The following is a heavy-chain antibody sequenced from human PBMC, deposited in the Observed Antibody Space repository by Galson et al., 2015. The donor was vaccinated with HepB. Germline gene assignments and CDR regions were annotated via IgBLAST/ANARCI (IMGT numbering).Heavy chain of an antibody. CDR2: ISWNSGSI. CDR1: GFTFDDYA. D-gene: IGHD1-26*01. Sequence: SLRLSCAAYGFTFDDYAIHWVRQTPGKGLEWVSGISWNSGSIGYADSVKGRFTISRDNANNSLYLQMNSLRLEDTALYYCVGSISGSHLPFDYWGQGTLVTVSS. V-gene: IGHV3-9*01. CDR3: VGSISGSHLPFDY. J-gene: IGHJ4*02.